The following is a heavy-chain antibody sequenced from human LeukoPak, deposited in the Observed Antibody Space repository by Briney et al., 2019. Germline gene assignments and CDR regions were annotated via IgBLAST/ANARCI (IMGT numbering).Heavy chain of an antibody. V-gene: IGHV3-13*01. Sequence: PGGSLRLSCTASGFTLGSHDMHWVRQTRAEGLEWVAAIASGFHTFYAGSVKGRFTVSREDAKNSLYLQMNSLRVGDTAVYYCVREARGYHYTYFDYWGQGTLVTVSS. D-gene: IGHD5-18*01. CDR1: GFTLGSHD. CDR2: IASGFHT. CDR3: VREARGYHYTYFDY. J-gene: IGHJ4*02.